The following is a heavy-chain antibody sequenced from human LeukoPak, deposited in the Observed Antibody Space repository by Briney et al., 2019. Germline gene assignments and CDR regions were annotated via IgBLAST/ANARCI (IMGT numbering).Heavy chain of an antibody. CDR1: GGSISSYC. CDR2: IYYSGST. Sequence: SETLSLTCTVSGGSISSYCWSWIRQPPGKGLEWIGYIYYSGSTNYNPSLKSRVTISVDTSKNQFSLKLSSVTAADTAVYYCARLSVAGSRFHYYYGMDVWGQGTTVTVSS. V-gene: IGHV4-59*01. D-gene: IGHD6-19*01. J-gene: IGHJ6*02. CDR3: ARLSVAGSRFHYYYGMDV.